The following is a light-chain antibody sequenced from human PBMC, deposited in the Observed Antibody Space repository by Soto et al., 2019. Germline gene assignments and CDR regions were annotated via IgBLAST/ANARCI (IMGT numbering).Light chain of an antibody. CDR2: EVN. CDR1: SSDVGSYNR. CDR3: CLYTSSRTVV. J-gene: IGLJ2*01. Sequence: QSVLTQPPSVSGSPGQSVTISCTETSSDVGSYNRVSWYQQSPGTAPKLMIYEVNNRPSGVPDRFSGCKSGNTASLSISGLQAEDDADYYCCLYTSSRTVVFGGGTKLTVL. V-gene: IGLV2-18*01.